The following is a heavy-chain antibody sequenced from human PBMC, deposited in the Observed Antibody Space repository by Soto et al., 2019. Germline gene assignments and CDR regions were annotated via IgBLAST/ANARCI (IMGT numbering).Heavy chain of an antibody. D-gene: IGHD3-10*01. CDR2: IIPILGIA. CDR3: AREDPSIGPFDY. CDR1: GGTFSSYT. Sequence: GASVKVSCKASGGTFSSYTISWVRQAPGQGLEWMGRIIPILGIANYAQKFQGRVTITADKSTSTAYMELSSLRSEDTAVYYCAREDPSIGPFDYWGQGTLVTVSS. J-gene: IGHJ4*02. V-gene: IGHV1-69*04.